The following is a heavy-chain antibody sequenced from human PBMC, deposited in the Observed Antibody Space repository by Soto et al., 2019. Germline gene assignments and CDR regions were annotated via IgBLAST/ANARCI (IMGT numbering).Heavy chain of an antibody. D-gene: IGHD1-1*01. CDR2: ISAYNGNT. CDR1: GYTFTKYG. J-gene: IGHJ3*02. Sequence: GASVKVSCKASGYTFTKYGISWVRQAPGQGLEWMGWISAYNGNTNYAQKLQGRVTMTTDTSTSTAYMELRSLRSDDTAVYYCARKRLEPGLDSFDIWGQGTMVTVSS. V-gene: IGHV1-18*01. CDR3: ARKRLEPGLDSFDI.